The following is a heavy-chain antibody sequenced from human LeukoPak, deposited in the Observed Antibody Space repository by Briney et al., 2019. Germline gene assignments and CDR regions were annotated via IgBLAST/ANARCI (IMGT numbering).Heavy chain of an antibody. Sequence: GGSLRLSCAASGFTFSSYWMHWVRQAPGKGLVWVSRITTDGSTTNYADSVKGRFTISRDNAKNTLYLQVNSLRAEDTAVYYCVRGRGSGSYYDYWGQGTLVTVSS. CDR2: ITTDGSTT. D-gene: IGHD3-10*01. V-gene: IGHV3-74*01. CDR1: GFTFSSYW. J-gene: IGHJ4*02. CDR3: VRGRGSGSYYDY.